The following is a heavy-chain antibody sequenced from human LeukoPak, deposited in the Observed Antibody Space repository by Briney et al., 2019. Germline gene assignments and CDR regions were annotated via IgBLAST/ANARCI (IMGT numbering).Heavy chain of an antibody. Sequence: KPSETLSLTCIVSGVSISSSSYYWDWIRQAPGEGLEWIGNFYDSGNTRYNPSLKSRVTISGDTSKNQFSLKLTSVTAADTAVYYCARGARAGYNLEPFDNWGQGTLVTVSS. D-gene: IGHD5-24*01. CDR3: ARGARAGYNLEPFDN. CDR1: GVSISSSSYY. CDR2: FYDSGNT. V-gene: IGHV4-39*01. J-gene: IGHJ4*02.